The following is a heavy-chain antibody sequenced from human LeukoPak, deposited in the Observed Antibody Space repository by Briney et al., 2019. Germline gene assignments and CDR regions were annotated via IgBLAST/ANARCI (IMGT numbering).Heavy chain of an antibody. J-gene: IGHJ4*02. D-gene: IGHD5-18*01. CDR3: ATYRQIQVPFEF. CDR1: GFIFSSYS. Sequence: GGSLRLSCAASGFIFSSYSMNWVRQAPGKGLEWVSSIFPSSDEIHYADSVKGRFTISRDNSRSTLSLQMDSLRAEDTATYYCATYRQIQVPFEFWGQGTLVTVSS. CDR2: IFPSSDEI. V-gene: IGHV3-21*04.